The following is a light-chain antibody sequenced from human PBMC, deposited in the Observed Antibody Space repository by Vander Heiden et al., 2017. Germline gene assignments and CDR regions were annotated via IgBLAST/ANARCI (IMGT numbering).Light chain of an antibody. CDR1: QSVSSN. CDR3: QQYNNWPPYT. CDR2: GAS. J-gene: IGKJ2*01. V-gene: IGKV3-15*01. Sequence: IVMTQSPATLSVPPGARVTLSCRASQSVSSNLVWYQQKPGQAPRLLIYGASTRATGIPVRFSGSGSGTEFTHTISSLQSEDFAVYYCQQYNNWPPYTFGQGTKLEIK.